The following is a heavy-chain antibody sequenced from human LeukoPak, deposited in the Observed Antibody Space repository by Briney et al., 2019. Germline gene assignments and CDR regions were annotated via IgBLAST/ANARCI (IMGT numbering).Heavy chain of an antibody. V-gene: IGHV3-30*04. CDR1: GFTLSSYA. Sequence: PGGSLRLSCAASGFTLSSYAMHWVRQAQGKGLEWVAVISYDGSNKYNADSVKGRFTISRDNAQNSLYLQMNSLRAEDTAVYYCAEVGITMIGGVWGKGTTVTISS. CDR2: ISYDGSNK. J-gene: IGHJ6*04. CDR3: AEVGITMIGGV. D-gene: IGHD3-10*02.